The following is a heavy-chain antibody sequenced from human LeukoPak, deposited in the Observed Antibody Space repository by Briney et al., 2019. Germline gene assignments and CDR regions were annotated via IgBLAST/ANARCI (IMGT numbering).Heavy chain of an antibody. CDR3: ARAAARPVSGFYYYMDV. CDR1: GFTFSSYS. CDR2: ISSSSSYI. Sequence: PGGSLRLSCAASGFTFSSYSMNWVRQAPGKGLEWVSSISSSSSYIYYADSVKGRFTISRDNAKNSLYLQMNSLRAEDTAVYYCARAAARPVSGFYYYMDVWGKGTTVTVSS. D-gene: IGHD6-6*01. V-gene: IGHV3-21*01. J-gene: IGHJ6*03.